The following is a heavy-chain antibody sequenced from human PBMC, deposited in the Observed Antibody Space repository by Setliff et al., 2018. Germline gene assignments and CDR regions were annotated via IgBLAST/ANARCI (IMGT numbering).Heavy chain of an antibody. CDR2: IRGRTHNYAT. CDR1: GFSFSGSA. Sequence: GESLKISCAASGFSFSGSAVYWVRQASVKGLEWIGRIRGRTHNYATAYAASVRGRFTISRDDSKNTAYLQMNSLKTEDTAVYYCTFARDVYDVFDILCQGTMVTVSS. D-gene: IGHD3-10*02. J-gene: IGHJ3*02. CDR3: TFARDVYDVFDI. V-gene: IGHV3-73*01.